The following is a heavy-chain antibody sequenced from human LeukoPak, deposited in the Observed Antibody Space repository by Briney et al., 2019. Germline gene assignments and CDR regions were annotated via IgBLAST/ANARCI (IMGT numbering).Heavy chain of an antibody. Sequence: GGSLRLSCAASGFTVSSNYMSWVRQAPGKGLEWVSVIYSGGSTYYADSVKGRFTISKDNSKNMLYLQMNNLRVEDTAVYYCARARDEYYFDYWGQGALVTVSS. J-gene: IGHJ4*02. CDR2: IYSGGST. CDR3: ARARDEYYFDY. D-gene: IGHD6-6*01. V-gene: IGHV3-53*01. CDR1: GFTVSSNY.